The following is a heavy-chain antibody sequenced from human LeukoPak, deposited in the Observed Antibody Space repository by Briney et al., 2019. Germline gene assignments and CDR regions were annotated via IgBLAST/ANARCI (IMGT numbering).Heavy chain of an antibody. CDR2: ISSSGGDT. CDR3: TKGGSYAPLDY. J-gene: IGHJ4*02. Sequence: GGSLRLSCAASGFTFSSHAMTWVRQAPGKGLEWVSAISSSGGDTIYADSVKGRLTISRDNSKNTLSLQMNSLRADDTAVYYCTKGGSYAPLDYWGQGALVTVSS. CDR1: GFTFSSHA. V-gene: IGHV3-23*01. D-gene: IGHD1-26*01.